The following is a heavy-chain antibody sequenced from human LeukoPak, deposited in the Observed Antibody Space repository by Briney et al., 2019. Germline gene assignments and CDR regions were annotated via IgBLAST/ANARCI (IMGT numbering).Heavy chain of an antibody. CDR1: GFTLSTYA. V-gene: IGHV3-64D*09. CDR3: VKGSEAYCDSKSDY. D-gene: IGHD3-22*01. J-gene: IGHJ4*02. CDR2: ISSNGGTV. Sequence: GGSLRLSCSASGFTLSTYAMHWVRQAPGKGLEYVSAISSNGGTVYYTDSVKGRFTISRDNSKSTLYLQLSSLRAEDTAVYYCVKGSEAYCDSKSDYWGPGTLVTVSS.